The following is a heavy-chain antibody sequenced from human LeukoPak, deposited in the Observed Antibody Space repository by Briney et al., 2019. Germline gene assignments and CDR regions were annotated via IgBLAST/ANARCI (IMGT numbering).Heavy chain of an antibody. Sequence: SETLSLTCTVSGGSISSGSYYWSWIRQPAGKGLEWIGRIYTSGSTNYNPSLKSRVTISVDTSKNQFSLKLSSVTAADTAVYYCARVPRGDYYYYYMDVWGKGTTVTVS. J-gene: IGHJ6*03. V-gene: IGHV4-61*02. D-gene: IGHD4-17*01. CDR2: IYTSGST. CDR1: GGSISSGSYY. CDR3: ARVPRGDYYYYYMDV.